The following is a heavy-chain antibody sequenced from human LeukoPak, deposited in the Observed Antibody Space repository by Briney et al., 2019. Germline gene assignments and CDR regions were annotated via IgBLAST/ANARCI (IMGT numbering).Heavy chain of an antibody. Sequence: PGGSLRLSCAASGFTFSSYNMNWVRQAPGKGLEWVSSISSSSTYINYADSVKGRFTIARDNAKNALYLQMNSLRAENTAVYYCAREAGYCSSTSCYYFDYWGQGTLVTVSS. CDR3: AREAGYCSSTSCYYFDY. CDR2: ISSSSTYI. J-gene: IGHJ4*02. V-gene: IGHV3-21*01. CDR1: GFTFSSYN. D-gene: IGHD2-2*01.